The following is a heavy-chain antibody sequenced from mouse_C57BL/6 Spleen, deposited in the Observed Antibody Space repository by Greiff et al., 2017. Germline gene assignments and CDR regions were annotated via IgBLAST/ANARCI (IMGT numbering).Heavy chain of an antibody. Sequence: EVQLVESEGGLVQPGSSMKLSCTASGFTFSDYYLAWVRQVPEKGLEWVANINYDGSSTYYLDPLKSRFIISRDNAKNILYLQMSSLKSEDTATYYCARGRDYYYGSDYYAMDYWGQGTSVTVSS. V-gene: IGHV5-16*01. CDR1: GFTFSDYY. CDR3: ARGRDYYYGSDYYAMDY. D-gene: IGHD1-1*01. J-gene: IGHJ4*01. CDR2: INYDGSST.